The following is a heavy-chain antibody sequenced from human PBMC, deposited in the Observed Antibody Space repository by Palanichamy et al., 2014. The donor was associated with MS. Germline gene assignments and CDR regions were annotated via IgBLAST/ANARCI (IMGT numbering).Heavy chain of an antibody. CDR3: ARDVGSKAVD. J-gene: IGHJ4*02. CDR1: GFTFSSYW. Sequence: EVQLVESGGGLVQPGGSLRLSCAASGFTFSSYWMSWVRQAPGKGLEWVATINEAGSDKYYVDSVKGRFTVSRDNAKNSLYLQMNSLRVEDTAVYYCARDVGSKAVDWGQGTLVIVSS. CDR2: INEAGSDK. V-gene: IGHV3-7*01. D-gene: IGHD6-19*01.